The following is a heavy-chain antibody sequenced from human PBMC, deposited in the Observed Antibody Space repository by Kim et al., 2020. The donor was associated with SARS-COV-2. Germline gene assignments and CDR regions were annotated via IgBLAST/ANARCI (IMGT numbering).Heavy chain of an antibody. D-gene: IGHD3-10*01. Sequence: SVKVSCKASGGTFSSYAISWVRQAPGQGLEWMGRIIPILGIANYAQKFQGRVTITADKSTSTAYMELSSLRSEDTAVYYCARDGGYGSGTFFDYWGQGTLVTVSS. CDR2: IIPILGIA. CDR3: ARDGGYGSGTFFDY. J-gene: IGHJ4*02. V-gene: IGHV1-69*04. CDR1: GGTFSSYA.